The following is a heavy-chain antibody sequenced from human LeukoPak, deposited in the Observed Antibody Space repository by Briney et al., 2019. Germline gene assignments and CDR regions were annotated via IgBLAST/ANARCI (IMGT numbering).Heavy chain of an antibody. CDR1: GFNFSSYG. D-gene: IGHD1-26*01. J-gene: IGHJ4*02. CDR3: ARAGLGECELPTRFDY. Sequence: PGGSRRLSCGASGFNFSSYGMHWVRQAQGKGLEGVAGISYDGSSQKYAYSVKGRFTISRDNANNSLYLQMNSLRDEDTSVYYCARAGLGECELPTRFDYWGQGTLVTVSS. V-gene: IGHV3-30*04. CDR2: ISYDGSSQ.